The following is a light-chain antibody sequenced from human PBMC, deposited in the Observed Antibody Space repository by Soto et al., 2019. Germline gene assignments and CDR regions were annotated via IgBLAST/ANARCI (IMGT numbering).Light chain of an antibody. CDR3: QQCGSTPWT. Sequence: EILLTQSPGTLSLSPGEGATLSCRASQSVSDNYLAWYQQKPGQAPRLLIYGASSRATGIPDRFGGSGSGSDFTLTISRLEPEDFAVYYCQQCGSTPWTFGQGTKVEIK. CDR1: QSVSDNY. CDR2: GAS. J-gene: IGKJ1*01. V-gene: IGKV3-20*01.